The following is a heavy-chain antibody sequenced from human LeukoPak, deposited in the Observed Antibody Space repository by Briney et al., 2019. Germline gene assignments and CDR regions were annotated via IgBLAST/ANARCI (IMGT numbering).Heavy chain of an antibody. CDR1: GFTFSSYS. CDR3: ASDLPYYYLWAFDI. Sequence: GGSLRLSCAASGFTFSSYSMNWVRQAPGKGVGGVSYISSSSSTIYYADSVKGRFTISRDNAKNSLYLQMNSLRADDTAVYYCASDLPYYYLWAFDIWGQGTMVTVSS. V-gene: IGHV3-48*01. D-gene: IGHD3-3*01. J-gene: IGHJ3*02. CDR2: ISSSSSTI.